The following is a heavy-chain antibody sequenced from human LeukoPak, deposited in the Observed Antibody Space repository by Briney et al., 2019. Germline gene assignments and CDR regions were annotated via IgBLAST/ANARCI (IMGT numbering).Heavy chain of an antibody. D-gene: IGHD2-15*01. J-gene: IGHJ6*03. CDR1: GFTFSDYY. Sequence: GGSLRLSCAASGFTFSDYYMSWIRQAPGKGLEWVSYISSSGSTIYYADSVKGRFTIPRDNAKNSLYLQMNSLRAEDTAVYYCARLVVVAATGGYYMDVWGKGTTVTVSS. V-gene: IGHV3-11*01. CDR3: ARLVVVAATGGYYMDV. CDR2: ISSSGSTI.